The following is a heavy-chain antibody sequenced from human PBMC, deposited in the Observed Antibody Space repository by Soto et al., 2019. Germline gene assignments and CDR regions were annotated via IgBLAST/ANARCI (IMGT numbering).Heavy chain of an antibody. V-gene: IGHV3-11*01. CDR1: GFTFSDYY. D-gene: IGHD4-4*01. CDR2: ISSSGSTI. Sequence: GGSLRLSCAASGFTFSDYYMSWIRQAPGKGLEWVSYISSSGSTIYYADSVKGRFTISRDNAKNSLYLQMNSLRAEDTAVYYCARDGATVTTFSAIDYYYYMDVWGKGTTVTVSS. CDR3: ARDGATVTTFSAIDYYYYMDV. J-gene: IGHJ6*03.